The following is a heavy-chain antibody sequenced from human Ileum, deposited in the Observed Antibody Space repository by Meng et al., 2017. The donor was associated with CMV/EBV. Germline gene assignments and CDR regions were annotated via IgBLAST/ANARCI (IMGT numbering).Heavy chain of an antibody. Sequence: SVKVSCKAFGGTFNSYTINWVRQAPGQGLEWMGRIIPMLDIADSAQNLQGRLTIIADRYTSTAHMELTSLRSDDTAVYYCATSTATTSNCGRVWHSWGQGTEVTVSS. CDR3: ATSTATTSNCGRVWHS. V-gene: IGHV1-69*02. CDR1: GGTFNSYT. J-gene: IGHJ4*02. CDR2: IIPMLDIA. D-gene: IGHD1-1*01.